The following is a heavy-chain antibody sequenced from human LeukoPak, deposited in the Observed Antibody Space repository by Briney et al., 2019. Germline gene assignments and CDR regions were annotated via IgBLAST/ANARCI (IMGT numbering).Heavy chain of an antibody. CDR3: ARADIAAAPFDY. CDR1: GYTFTSYY. D-gene: IGHD6-13*01. V-gene: IGHV1-46*01. CDR2: INPSGGST. Sequence: ASVKVSCKASGYTFTSYYMHWVRQAPGQGLEWMGIINPSGGSTSYAQKFQGRVTMARDTSTSTVYMELSSLRSEDTAVYYCARADIAAAPFDYWGQGTLVTVSS. J-gene: IGHJ4*02.